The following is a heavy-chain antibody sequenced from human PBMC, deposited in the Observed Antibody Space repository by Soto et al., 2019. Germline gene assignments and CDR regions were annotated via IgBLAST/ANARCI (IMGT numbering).Heavy chain of an antibody. J-gene: IGHJ4*02. Sequence: GGSLRLSCAASGFTFSGYRMSWVRQAPGKGQEWVANLDRDEKGRNYAESVRGRFTISRDNAKDSLYMEMNNLRAADTALYYCACIMVPPIRYIDSWGQRARVTVSS. CDR3: ACIMVPPIRYIDS. D-gene: IGHD3-16*01. V-gene: IGHV3-7*01. CDR1: GFTFSGYR. CDR2: LDRDEKGR.